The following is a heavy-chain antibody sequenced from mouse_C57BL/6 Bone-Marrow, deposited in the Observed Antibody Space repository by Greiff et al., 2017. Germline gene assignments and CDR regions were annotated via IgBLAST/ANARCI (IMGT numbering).Heavy chain of an antibody. CDR3: ARRWYYAMDY. Sequence: EVKLVESGGGLVKPGGSLKLSCAASGFTFSDYGMHWVRQAPEKGLEWVAYISSGSSTIYYADTVKGRFPISRDNAKNTLFLQMTSLRSEDTAMYYCARRWYYAMDYWGQGTSVTVSS. D-gene: IGHD1-1*02. CDR1: GFTFSDYG. V-gene: IGHV5-17*01. CDR2: ISSGSSTI. J-gene: IGHJ4*01.